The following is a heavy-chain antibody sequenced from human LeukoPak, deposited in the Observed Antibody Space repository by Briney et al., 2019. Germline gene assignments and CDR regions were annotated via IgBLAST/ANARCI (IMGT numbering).Heavy chain of an antibody. Sequence: GGSLRLSCAASGFTFSTYWMTWVRQASGKGLEWVANIKQDGSEIEYVDSVKGRFSISRDNAENSLYLQMNNLRVEDTAVYYCAKWRWLQSEFDYWGQGTLVTVSS. CDR1: GFTFSTYW. CDR3: AKWRWLQSEFDY. V-gene: IGHV3-7*01. J-gene: IGHJ4*02. D-gene: IGHD5-24*01. CDR2: IKQDGSEI.